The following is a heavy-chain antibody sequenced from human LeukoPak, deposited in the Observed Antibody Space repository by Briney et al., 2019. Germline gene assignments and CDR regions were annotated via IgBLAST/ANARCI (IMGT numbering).Heavy chain of an antibody. J-gene: IGHJ1*01. Sequence: SETLSLTCAVYGGSFSGYCWSWIRQPPGKGLEWIGEINHSGSTNYNPSLKSRVTISVDTSKNQFSLKLSSVTAADTAVYYCARGRPYSSSWYPYQHWGQGTLVTVSS. V-gene: IGHV4-34*01. CDR1: GGSFSGYC. D-gene: IGHD6-13*01. CDR2: INHSGST. CDR3: ARGRPYSSSWYPYQH.